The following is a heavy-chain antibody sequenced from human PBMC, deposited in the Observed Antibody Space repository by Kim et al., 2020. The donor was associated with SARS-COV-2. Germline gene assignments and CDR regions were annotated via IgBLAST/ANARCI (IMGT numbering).Heavy chain of an antibody. Sequence: APKLQGRVTMTTDTSTSTAYMALRSLRSDDTAVYYCAGDARGAPGDYFDYWGQGTLVTVSS. V-gene: IGHV1-18*01. D-gene: IGHD1-26*01. CDR3: AGDARGAPGDYFDY. J-gene: IGHJ4*02.